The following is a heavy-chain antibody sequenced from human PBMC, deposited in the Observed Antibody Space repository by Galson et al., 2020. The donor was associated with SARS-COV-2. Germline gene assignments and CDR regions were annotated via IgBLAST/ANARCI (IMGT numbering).Heavy chain of an antibody. V-gene: IGHV4-34*01. CDR2: INHRGIT. CDR3: ARGADERRIRVVVPYYYSYMDV. CDR1: GGSFRNYY. Sequence: SETLSLTCAVYGGSFRNYYWTWIRQSPEKGLEWLGEINHRGITNYNPSLKSRVAMSVDASKNQFSLSLSSVTAADTAVYYCARGADERRIRVVVPYYYSYMDVGGSGTTFTVS. D-gene: IGHD2-15*01. J-gene: IGHJ6*03.